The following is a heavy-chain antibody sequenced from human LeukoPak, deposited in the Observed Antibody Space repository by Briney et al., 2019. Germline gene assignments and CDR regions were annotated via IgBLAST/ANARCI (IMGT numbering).Heavy chain of an antibody. D-gene: IGHD5-18*01. V-gene: IGHV1-2*02. CDR3: ARVGDTATFGAFDI. CDR1: GYTFTGYY. J-gene: IGHJ3*02. Sequence: VASVKVSCKASGYTFTGYYMHWVRQAPGQGLEWMGWINPNSGGTNYAQKFQGRVTMTRDTSISTAYMELSRLRSDDTAVYYCARVGDTATFGAFDIWGQGTMVTVSS. CDR2: INPNSGGT.